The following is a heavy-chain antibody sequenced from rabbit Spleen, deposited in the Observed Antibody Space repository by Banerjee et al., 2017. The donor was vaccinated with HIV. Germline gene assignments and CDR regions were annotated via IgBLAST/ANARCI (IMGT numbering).Heavy chain of an antibody. D-gene: IGHD8-1*01. CDR1: GFSFSSSDY. CDR3: ARDTGSSFSTYGMDL. Sequence: QEQLVESGGGLVKPEGSLKLSCTASGFSFSSSDYICWVRQAPGKGLEWISCIAGSSSGFTYSATWAKGRFTISKTSSTTVTLQMTSLTAADTATYLCARDTGSSFSTYGMDLWGPGTLVTVS. V-gene: IGHV1S45*01. CDR2: IAGSSSGFT. J-gene: IGHJ6*01.